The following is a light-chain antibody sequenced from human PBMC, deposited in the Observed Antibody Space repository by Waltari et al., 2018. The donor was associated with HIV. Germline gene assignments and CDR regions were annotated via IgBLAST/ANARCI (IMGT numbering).Light chain of an antibody. CDR1: SSNTGCHT. CDR2: SYG. CDR3: ATWDDSLNAWV. V-gene: IGLV1-44*01. J-gene: IGLJ3*02. Sequence: QSVLTQSPSASGTPGPRVVIPCSGSSSNTGCHTVTWYQHRPGTAPKPLIYSYGHRPSGFPERFSGSKSATSASLAISGLRSEDEADYYCATWDDSLNAWVFGGGTKLTVL.